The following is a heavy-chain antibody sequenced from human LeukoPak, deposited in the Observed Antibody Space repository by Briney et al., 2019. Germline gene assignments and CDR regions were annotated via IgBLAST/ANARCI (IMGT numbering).Heavy chain of an antibody. CDR2: ISWNSGSI. D-gene: IGHD6-19*01. V-gene: IGHV3-9*01. CDR3: ARAYKDRSLAGKKEFFQH. J-gene: IGHJ1*01. Sequence: GGSLRLSCAASGFTFDDYAMHWVRQAPGKGLEWVSGISWNSGSIGYADSVKGRFTISRDNAKNSLYLRMNSLRAEDTALYYCARAYKDRSLAGKKEFFQHWGQGTLVTVSS. CDR1: GFTFDDYA.